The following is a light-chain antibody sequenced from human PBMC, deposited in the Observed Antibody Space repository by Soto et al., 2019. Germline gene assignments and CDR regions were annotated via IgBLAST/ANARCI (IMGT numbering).Light chain of an antibody. J-gene: IGKJ3*01. CDR1: QSVSSSY. Sequence: EIVLTQSPGTLSLSPGERATLSCRASQSVSSSYLDWYQQKPGQAPRLLIYGASSRAAGIPDRFSGSGSGTDFTLTISRLEPEDFAVYYSQQYGSSLFTFGPGTKVDIK. V-gene: IGKV3-20*01. CDR2: GAS. CDR3: QQYGSSLFT.